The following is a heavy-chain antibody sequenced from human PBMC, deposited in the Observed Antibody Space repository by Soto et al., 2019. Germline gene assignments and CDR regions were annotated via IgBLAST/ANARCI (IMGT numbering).Heavy chain of an antibody. CDR1: GFTFSSYS. CDR3: AREREHYGGNLHFDY. Sequence: QTGGSLRLSCAASGFTFSSYSMNWVRQAPGKGLEWVSYISSSSSTIYYADSVKGRFTISRDNAKNSLYLQMNSLRDEDTAVYYCAREREHYGGNLHFDYWGQGTLVTVSS. CDR2: ISSSSSTI. V-gene: IGHV3-48*02. J-gene: IGHJ4*02. D-gene: IGHD4-17*01.